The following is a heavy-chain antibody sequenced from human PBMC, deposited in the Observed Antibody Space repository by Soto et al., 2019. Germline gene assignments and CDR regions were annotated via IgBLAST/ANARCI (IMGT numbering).Heavy chain of an antibody. CDR3: AKEGDSSGYYYSKDY. CDR2: ISGGGDST. Sequence: LRLSCAASGFTFSSYAMSWVRQAPGKGLEWVSGISGGGDSTYYANSVKGRFTISRDNSKNTLYLQMNSLRAEDTAVYYCAKEGDSSGYYYSKDYWGQGTLVTVSS. D-gene: IGHD3-22*01. V-gene: IGHV3-23*01. CDR1: GFTFSSYA. J-gene: IGHJ4*02.